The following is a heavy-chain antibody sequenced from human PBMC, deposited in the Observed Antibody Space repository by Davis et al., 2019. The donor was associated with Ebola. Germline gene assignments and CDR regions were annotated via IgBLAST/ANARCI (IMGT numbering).Heavy chain of an antibody. D-gene: IGHD4-17*01. Sequence: ASVKVSCKASGYTFTSYGISWVRQAPGQGLEWMGWISAYNGNTNYAQKLQGRVTMTTDTSTSTAYMELRSLRFDDTAVYYCARAWVTTVTTWLDPWGQGTLVTVSS. CDR2: ISAYNGNT. J-gene: IGHJ5*02. CDR3: ARAWVTTVTTWLDP. V-gene: IGHV1-18*01. CDR1: GYTFTSYG.